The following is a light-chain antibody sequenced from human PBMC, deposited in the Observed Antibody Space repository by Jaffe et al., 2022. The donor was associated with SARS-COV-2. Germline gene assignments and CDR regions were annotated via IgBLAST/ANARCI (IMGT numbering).Light chain of an antibody. CDR3: QQSYSNPYT. V-gene: IGKV1-39*01. CDR1: QRISTY. CDR2: AAS. Sequence: DIQMTQSPSSLSASVGDRVTITCRAGQRISTYLNWYQQKPGKAPNLLIYAASTLQSGVPSRFSGSGSGTDFTLTISNLQPEDFATYYCQQSYSNPYTFGQGTKLEIK. J-gene: IGKJ2*01.